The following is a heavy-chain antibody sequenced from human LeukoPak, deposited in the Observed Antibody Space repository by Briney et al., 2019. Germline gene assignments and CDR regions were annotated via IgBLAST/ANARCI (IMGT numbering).Heavy chain of an antibody. CDR1: GFTFSSYG. V-gene: IGHV3-30*02. CDR2: IRYDGSNK. CDR3: AKDRLLWFGELLPPYYFDY. J-gene: IGHJ4*02. Sequence: PGGSLRLSCAASGFTFSSYGMHWVRQAPGKWLEWVAFIRYDGSNKYYADSVKGRFTISRDNSKNTLYLQMNSLRAEDTAVYYCAKDRLLWFGELLPPYYFDYWGQGTLVTVSS. D-gene: IGHD3-10*01.